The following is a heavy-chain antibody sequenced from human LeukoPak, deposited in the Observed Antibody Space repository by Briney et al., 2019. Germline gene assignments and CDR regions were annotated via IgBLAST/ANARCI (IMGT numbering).Heavy chain of an antibody. D-gene: IGHD3-9*01. Sequence: SETLSLTCTVSDGSISSSSYYWGWIRQPPGKGLEWIGSIYYSGSTYYNPSLKSRVTISVDTSKNQFSLKLSSVTAADTAVYYCARDYPPPYYDILTGYYNDAFDIWGQGTMVTVSS. CDR3: ARDYPPPYYDILTGYYNDAFDI. CDR2: IYYSGST. V-gene: IGHV4-39*07. CDR1: DGSISSSSYY. J-gene: IGHJ3*02.